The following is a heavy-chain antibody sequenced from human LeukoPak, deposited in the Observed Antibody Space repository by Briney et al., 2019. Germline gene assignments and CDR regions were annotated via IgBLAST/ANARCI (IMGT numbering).Heavy chain of an antibody. CDR1: GGSFSGYY. CDR2: INHSGST. D-gene: IGHD2-21*02. V-gene: IGHV4-34*01. CDR3: ASRYCGGDCFFDS. J-gene: IGHJ4*02. Sequence: SETLSLTCAVYGGSFSGYYWSWIRQPPGKGLEWIGEINHSGSTNYNPSLKSRVTISVDTSKNQFSLKLNSVTAADTAVYYCASRYCGGDCFFDSWGQGTLVTVSS.